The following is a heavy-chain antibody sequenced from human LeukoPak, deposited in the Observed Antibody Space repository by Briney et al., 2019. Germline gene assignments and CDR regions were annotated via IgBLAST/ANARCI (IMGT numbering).Heavy chain of an antibody. J-gene: IGHJ4*02. CDR2: IWYDGTNK. CDR1: GFTFSSYG. CDR3: ARAAYDNSGYLTL. Sequence: GGSLRFSCAASGFTFSSYGMHWVRQAPGKGLEWVAVIWYDGTNKYYADSVKGRFTISRDSPKNTLYLQMNSLRAEDTAVYYCARAAYDNSGYLTLWGQGTLVTVSS. D-gene: IGHD3-22*01. V-gene: IGHV3-33*08.